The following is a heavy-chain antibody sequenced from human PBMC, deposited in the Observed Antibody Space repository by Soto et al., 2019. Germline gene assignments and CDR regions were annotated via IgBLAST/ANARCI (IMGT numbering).Heavy chain of an antibody. V-gene: IGHV3-33*01. D-gene: IGHD6-13*01. Sequence: LRLSCAASGFTFSSYGMHWVRQAPGKGLEWVAVIWYDGSNKYYADSVKGRFTISRDNSKNTLYLQMNSLRAEDTAVYYCARDQGGGAAAGSLLDGGMDVWGQGTTVTVS. CDR1: GFTFSSYG. CDR2: IWYDGSNK. J-gene: IGHJ6*02. CDR3: ARDQGGGAAAGSLLDGGMDV.